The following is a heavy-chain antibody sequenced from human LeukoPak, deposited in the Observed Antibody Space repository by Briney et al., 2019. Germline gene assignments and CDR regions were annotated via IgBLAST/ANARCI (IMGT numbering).Heavy chain of an antibody. V-gene: IGHV1-69*01. CDR2: IIPIFGTA. CDR3: AREAITRGVGEGAFDI. Sequence: ASVKASCKASGGTFSSYAISWVRQAPGQGLEWMGGIIPIFGTANYAQKFQGRVTITADESTSTAYMELSSLRSEDTAVYYCAREAITRGVGEGAFDIWGQGTMVTVSS. D-gene: IGHD1-26*01. J-gene: IGHJ3*02. CDR1: GGTFSSYA.